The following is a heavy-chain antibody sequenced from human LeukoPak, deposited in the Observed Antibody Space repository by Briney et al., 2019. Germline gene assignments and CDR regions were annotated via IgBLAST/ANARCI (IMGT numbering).Heavy chain of an antibody. CDR3: AKAGIYDYVWGSYLVD. V-gene: IGHV3-23*01. CDR2: ITGSGGST. D-gene: IGHD3-16*01. Sequence: GGTLRLSCAASGFTFSTSGMSWVRQAPGKGLEWVSTITGSGGSTYYADSVKGQFTISRDNSKNTLYLQMNSLRAEDTAVYYCAKAGIYDYVWGSYLVDWGQGTLVTVSS. J-gene: IGHJ4*02. CDR1: GFTFSTSG.